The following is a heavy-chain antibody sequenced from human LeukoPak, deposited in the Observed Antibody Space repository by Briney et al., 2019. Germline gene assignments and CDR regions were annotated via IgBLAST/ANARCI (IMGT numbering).Heavy chain of an antibody. CDR3: ARVYSSGWTY. Sequence: PGGSLRLSCAASGFIFSAYEMNWVRQAPGKGLEWVSYISSSGSTIYYADSVKGRFTISRDNAKKSLCLQMNSLRAEDTAVYYCARVYSSGWTYWGQGTLVTVSS. CDR2: ISSSGSTI. V-gene: IGHV3-48*03. D-gene: IGHD6-19*01. CDR1: GFIFSAYE. J-gene: IGHJ4*02.